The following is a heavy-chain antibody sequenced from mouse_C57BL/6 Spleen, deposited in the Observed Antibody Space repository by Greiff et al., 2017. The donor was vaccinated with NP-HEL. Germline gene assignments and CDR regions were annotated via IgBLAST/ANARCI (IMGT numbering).Heavy chain of an antibody. CDR1: GFTFSDYG. CDR2: ISSGSSTI. CDR3: AGNLLLPFDY. D-gene: IGHD1-1*01. Sequence: DVKLVESGGGLVKPGGSLKLSCAASGFTFSDYGMHWVRQAPEKGLEWVAYISSGSSTIYYADTVKGRFTISRDNAKNTLFLQMTSLRSEDTAMYYCAGNLLLPFDYWGQGTTLTVSS. V-gene: IGHV5-17*01. J-gene: IGHJ2*01.